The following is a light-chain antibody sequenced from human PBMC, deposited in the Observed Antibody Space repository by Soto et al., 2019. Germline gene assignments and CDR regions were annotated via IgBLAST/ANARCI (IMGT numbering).Light chain of an antibody. V-gene: IGKV3-20*01. J-gene: IGKJ2*01. CDR1: QSVSSRY. CDR3: QHYDTSPYT. CDR2: GAS. Sequence: EIVLTQSPGTLSLSPGERATLSCRASQSVSSRYLVWYQQKPGQAPRLLIYGASSRATGIPDRFSGTGSGTDFTLTISRLEPEDFAVYFCQHYDTSPYTFGQGTKLEIK.